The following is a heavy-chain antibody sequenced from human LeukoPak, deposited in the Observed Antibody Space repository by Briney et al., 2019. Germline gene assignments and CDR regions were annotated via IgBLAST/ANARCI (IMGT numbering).Heavy chain of an antibody. D-gene: IGHD3-10*01. CDR2: ISSSSSYI. J-gene: IGHJ6*02. V-gene: IGHV3-21*01. Sequence: GGSLRLSCAASGFTFSSYSMNWVRQAPGKGLEWVSSISSSSSYIYHADSVKGRFTIPRDNAKNSLYLQMNSLRAEDTAVYYCARDSYYYGSGSYYYYYGMDVWGQGTTVTVSS. CDR1: GFTFSSYS. CDR3: ARDSYYYGSGSYYYYYGMDV.